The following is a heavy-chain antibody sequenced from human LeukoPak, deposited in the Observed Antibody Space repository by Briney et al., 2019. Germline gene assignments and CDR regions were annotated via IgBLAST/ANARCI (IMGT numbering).Heavy chain of an antibody. CDR3: ACPRIDIVVAY. CDR1: GGSISSSSYY. D-gene: IGHD2-2*01. V-gene: IGHV4-39*01. CDR2: IYYSGST. J-gene: IGHJ4*02. Sequence: PSETLSLTCTVSGGSISSSSYYWGWIRQPPGKGLEWIGSIYYSGSTYYNPSLKSRVTISVDTSKNQFSLKLSSVTAADTAVYYCACPRIDIVVAYWGQGTLVTVSS.